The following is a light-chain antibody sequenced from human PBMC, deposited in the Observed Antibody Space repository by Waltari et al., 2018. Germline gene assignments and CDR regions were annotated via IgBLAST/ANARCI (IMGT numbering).Light chain of an antibody. J-gene: IGLJ3*02. CDR1: SGDGGGFNV. Sequence: QSALSHPAQVSGSPVQSITIASTGTSGDGGGFNVFLWYQPHPGKVPKLIIYEGSKRPSGISDRFSGSKSGNTASLTISGLQTEDEAEYYCYSYAGSSTWVFGGGTQLTVV. CDR3: YSYAGSSTWV. CDR2: EGS. V-gene: IGLV2-23*01.